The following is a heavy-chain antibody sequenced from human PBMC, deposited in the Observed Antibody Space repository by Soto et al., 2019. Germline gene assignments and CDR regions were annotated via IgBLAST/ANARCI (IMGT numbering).Heavy chain of an antibody. D-gene: IGHD6-19*01. V-gene: IGHV4-34*01. CDR2: INHSGSA. J-gene: IGHJ4*02. CDR3: ARGLITGSHYSGGWYYFDS. CDR1: GGSFSGYY. Sequence: TSETLSLTCAVYGGSFSGYYWNWIRQPPGKGLEWIGEINHSGSASYNPSLKSRVTISVHTSNSQFSLELSSVTAADTAVYYCARGLITGSHYSGGWYYFDSWGQGTQVTVSS.